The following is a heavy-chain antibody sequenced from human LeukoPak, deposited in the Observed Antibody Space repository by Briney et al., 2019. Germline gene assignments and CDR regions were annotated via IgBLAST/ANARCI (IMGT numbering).Heavy chain of an antibody. J-gene: IGHJ4*02. CDR3: ARRLAVTGIYCFDH. CDR2: VYYSGAT. CDR1: GGSISTYY. D-gene: IGHD6-19*01. V-gene: IGHV4-59*08. Sequence: SETLSLTRTVSGGSISTYYWSWIRQPPGKGLEWIGYVYYSGATNYNPSLKSRVTISLDTSKNQFSLRLTSVTAADTAVYYCARRLAVTGIYCFDHWGQGTPVTVSS.